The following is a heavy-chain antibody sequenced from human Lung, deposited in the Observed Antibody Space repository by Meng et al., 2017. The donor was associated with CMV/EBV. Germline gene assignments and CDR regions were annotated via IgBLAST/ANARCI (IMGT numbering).Heavy chain of an antibody. CDR3: AKGHWGCSSTSCYLDAFAI. CDR1: GFTFSSYA. D-gene: IGHD2-2*01. CDR2: ISGSGGST. J-gene: IGHJ3*02. Sequence: ESLKISCAASGFTFSSYAMSWVRQAPGKGLEWVSAISGSGGSTYYADSVKGRFTISRDNSKNTLYLQMNSLRAEDTAVYYCAKGHWGCSSTSCYLDAFAIWGPGTXV. V-gene: IGHV3-23*01.